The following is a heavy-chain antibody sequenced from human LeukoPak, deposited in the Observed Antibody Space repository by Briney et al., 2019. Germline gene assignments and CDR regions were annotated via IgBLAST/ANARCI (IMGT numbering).Heavy chain of an antibody. CDR1: GFTFSSYG. D-gene: IGHD3-10*01. J-gene: IGHJ4*02. Sequence: GGSLRLSCAASGFTFSSYGMHWVRQAPGKGLEWVAVISYDGSNKYYADSVKGRFTISRDNPKNTLYLQMNSLRAEDTAVYYCAKYDYYGSGNLDYWGQGTLVTVSS. CDR2: ISYDGSNK. CDR3: AKYDYYGSGNLDY. V-gene: IGHV3-30*18.